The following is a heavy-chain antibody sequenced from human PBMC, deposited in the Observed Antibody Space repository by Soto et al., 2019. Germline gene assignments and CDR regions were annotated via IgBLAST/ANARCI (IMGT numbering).Heavy chain of an antibody. V-gene: IGHV2-5*01. Sequence: QITLKESGPTLVKPTQTLTLTCTFSGFSLSTSGVGVGWICQPPGKALEWLALIYWYDDKRYSPSLKSRLTITKDTSKTQVVLTMTNMDPVDTATYYCAHRQLTNEYWGQGTLVTVSS. CDR1: GFSLSTSGVG. CDR2: IYWYDDK. J-gene: IGHJ4*02. CDR3: AHRQLTNEY. D-gene: IGHD1-1*01.